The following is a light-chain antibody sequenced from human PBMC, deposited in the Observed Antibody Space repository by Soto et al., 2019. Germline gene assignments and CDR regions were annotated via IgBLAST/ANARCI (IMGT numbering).Light chain of an antibody. V-gene: IGLV2-14*01. CDR2: DVS. J-gene: IGLJ1*01. CDR3: SSYTSSSTPYV. CDR1: SSDVGGYIY. Sequence: QSALTQPASVSGSPGQSITISCTGTSSDVGGYIYVSWYQQHPGKAPKLMIYDVSNRPSGVSNRFSGSKSGNTASLTISGLQAEDEADYYCSSYTSSSTPYVFGTGTQLTV.